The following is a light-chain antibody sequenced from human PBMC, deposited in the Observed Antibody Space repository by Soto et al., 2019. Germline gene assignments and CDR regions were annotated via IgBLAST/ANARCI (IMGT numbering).Light chain of an antibody. Sequence: EIVLTQSPGTLSLSPGERATRSCRSSQSVSSSYLAWYQQRPGQAPRLLIYGASTRATDIPARFSGSGSGTEFTLTISSLQSEDFAEYHCQQYNNWPQTFGQGTKVDIK. J-gene: IGKJ1*01. V-gene: IGKV3-15*01. CDR1: QSVSSSY. CDR3: QQYNNWPQT. CDR2: GAS.